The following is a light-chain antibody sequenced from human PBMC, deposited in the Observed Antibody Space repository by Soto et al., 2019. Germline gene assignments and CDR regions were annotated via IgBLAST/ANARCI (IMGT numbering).Light chain of an antibody. Sequence: SYELTQPPSMSVSPGQTARITCSGDPLTRQYVYWYQQKPGQAPLLVIYKDNERPSGIPERFSGSTSGTTGTLTISGVRAEDEADYYCQTAENSGTFLLFAGGTKLTVL. CDR1: PLTRQY. CDR3: QTAENSGTFLL. CDR2: KDN. V-gene: IGLV3-25*02. J-gene: IGLJ3*02.